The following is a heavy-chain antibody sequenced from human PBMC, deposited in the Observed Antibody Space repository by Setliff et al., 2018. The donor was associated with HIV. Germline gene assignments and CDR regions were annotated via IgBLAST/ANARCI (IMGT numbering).Heavy chain of an antibody. CDR2: IYYSGST. Sequence: SETLSLTCTVSEGYITGYYWSWVRQPPGKGLEWIGYIYYSGSTNYNPSLKSRVTISVDTSKNQFSLKLSSVTAADTAVYYCARGPSLQTTLFDYWGQGTLVTVSS. V-gene: IGHV4-59*01. CDR1: EGYITGYY. J-gene: IGHJ4*02. CDR3: ARGPSLQTTLFDY.